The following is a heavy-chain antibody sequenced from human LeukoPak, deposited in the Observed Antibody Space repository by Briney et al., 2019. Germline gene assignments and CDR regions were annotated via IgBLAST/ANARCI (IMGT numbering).Heavy chain of an antibody. J-gene: IGHJ4*02. CDR2: ISGSGGST. D-gene: IGHD3-22*01. CDR3: AKVYYYDSSGYYPLTVFDY. CDR1: GFTFSNYA. Sequence: PGGSLRLSCAASGFTFSNYAMRWVRQAPGKGLEWVSAISGSGGSTYYADSVKGRFTISRDNSKNTLYLQMNSLRAEDTAVYYCAKVYYYDSSGYYPLTVFDYWGQGTLVTVSS. V-gene: IGHV3-23*01.